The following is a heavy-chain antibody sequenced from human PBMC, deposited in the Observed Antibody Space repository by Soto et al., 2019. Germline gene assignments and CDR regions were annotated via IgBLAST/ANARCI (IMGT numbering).Heavy chain of an antibody. D-gene: IGHD2-8*01. V-gene: IGHV1-18*01. CDR2: ISAYNGNT. CDR1: GYTFTSYG. CDR3: ARAPYCTNGVCYIDAFDI. J-gene: IGHJ3*02. Sequence: ASVKVSCKASGYTFTSYGISWVRQDPGQGLEWMGWISAYNGNTNYAQKLQGRVTMTTDTSTSTAYMELRSLRSDDTAVYYCARAPYCTNGVCYIDAFDIWGQGTMVTVSS.